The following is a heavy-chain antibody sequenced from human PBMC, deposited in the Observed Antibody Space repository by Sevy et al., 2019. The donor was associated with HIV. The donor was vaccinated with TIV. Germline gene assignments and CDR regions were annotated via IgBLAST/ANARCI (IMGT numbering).Heavy chain of an antibody. Sequence: SQTISLTCAISGDSVSSNSAAWNWIRQSPSRGLEWLGRTYYRSKWYNDYAVSVKSRLTINPDTSKNQFSLQLNSVTPEDTAVYYCARDRSAAGWEPSYNWFDPWGQGTLVTVSS. V-gene: IGHV6-1*01. D-gene: IGHD1-26*01. J-gene: IGHJ5*02. CDR3: ARDRSAAGWEPSYNWFDP. CDR1: GDSVSSNSAA. CDR2: TYYRSKWYN.